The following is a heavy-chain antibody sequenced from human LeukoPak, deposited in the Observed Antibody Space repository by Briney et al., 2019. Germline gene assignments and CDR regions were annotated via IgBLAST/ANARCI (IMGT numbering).Heavy chain of an antibody. CDR3: AREYSSSSLWFDP. J-gene: IGHJ5*02. CDR2: VYTSGST. CDR1: GGSISSISSGSYY. Sequence: SETLSLTCTVSGGSISSISSGSYYWSWIRQPAGKGLEWIGRVYTSGSTNYNPSLKSRVTISIDTSKNQFSLKLSSVTAADMALYYCAREYSSSSLWFDPWGQGTLVTVSS. D-gene: IGHD6-6*01. V-gene: IGHV4-61*02.